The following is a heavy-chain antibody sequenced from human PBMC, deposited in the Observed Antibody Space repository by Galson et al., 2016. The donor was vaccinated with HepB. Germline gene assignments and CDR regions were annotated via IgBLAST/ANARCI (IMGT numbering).Heavy chain of an antibody. D-gene: IGHD4-11*01. J-gene: IGHJ4*02. CDR3: ARRHSYFDY. CDR2: IYPGDSNS. CDR1: GSSFTRYW. V-gene: IGHV5-51*01. Sequence: QSGAEVKKPGESVKISCKGSGSSFTRYWIVWVRQMPGKGLECMGAIYPGDSNSKYSPSFQGQVTMSADKSISTAYLQWSGLEASDTAMYYCARRHSYFDYGGRGTVVTVSS.